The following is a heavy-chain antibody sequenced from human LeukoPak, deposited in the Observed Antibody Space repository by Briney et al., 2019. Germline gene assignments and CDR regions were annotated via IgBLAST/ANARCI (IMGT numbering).Heavy chain of an antibody. Sequence: SETLSLTCAVYGGSFSGYYWSWIRQPPGKGLEWIGEINHSGSTNYNPSLKSRVTISVDTSKNQFSLKLSSVTAADTAVYYCARDDYDRSVFDIWGQGTMVTVSS. J-gene: IGHJ3*02. CDR2: INHSGST. D-gene: IGHD4/OR15-4a*01. V-gene: IGHV4-34*01. CDR1: GGSFSGYY. CDR3: ARDDYDRSVFDI.